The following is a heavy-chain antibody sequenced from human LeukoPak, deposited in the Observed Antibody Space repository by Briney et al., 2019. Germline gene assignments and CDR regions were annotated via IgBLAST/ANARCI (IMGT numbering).Heavy chain of an antibody. D-gene: IGHD5-18*01. Sequence: PSETLSLTCAVYGGSFSGCYWSWIRQPPGKGLEWIGEINHSGSTNYNPSLKSRVTISVDTSKNQFSLKLSSVTAADTAMYYCARGSYSYGYRTYYFDYWGQGTLATVSS. V-gene: IGHV4-34*01. J-gene: IGHJ4*02. CDR2: INHSGST. CDR1: GGSFSGCY. CDR3: ARGSYSYGYRTYYFDY.